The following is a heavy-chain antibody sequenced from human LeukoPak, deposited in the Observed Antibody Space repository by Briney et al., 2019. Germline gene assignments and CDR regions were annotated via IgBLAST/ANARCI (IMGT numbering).Heavy chain of an antibody. Sequence: PSETLSLTCAVYGGSFSGYYWSWIRQPPGKGLEWIGEINHSGSTNYNPSLKSRVTMSVDTSKNQFSRKLSSVTAADTAVYYCARVGGDSLYYYYYYMDVWGKGTTVTISS. CDR3: ARVGGDSLYYYYYYMDV. D-gene: IGHD2-21*02. CDR1: GGSFSGYY. J-gene: IGHJ6*03. V-gene: IGHV4-34*01. CDR2: INHSGST.